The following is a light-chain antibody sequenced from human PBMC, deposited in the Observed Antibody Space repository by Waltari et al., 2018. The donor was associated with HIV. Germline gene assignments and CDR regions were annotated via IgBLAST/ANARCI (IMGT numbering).Light chain of an antibody. Sequence: QSALTQPASVSGSPGQSITISCTGISSDVGGYNYVSWYQQHPGKAPKLMIYDVSNRPSGVSNRVSGSKSGNTASLTISGLQVEDEADYYCSSYTSSLAVFGGGTQLTVL. V-gene: IGLV2-14*03. CDR1: SSDVGGYNY. J-gene: IGLJ7*01. CDR3: SSYTSSLAV. CDR2: DVS.